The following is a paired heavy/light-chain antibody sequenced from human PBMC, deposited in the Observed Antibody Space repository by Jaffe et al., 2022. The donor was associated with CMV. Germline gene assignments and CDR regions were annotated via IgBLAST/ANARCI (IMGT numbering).Heavy chain of an antibody. Sequence: QVQLVESGGGVVQPGRSLRLSCAASGFTFSSYGMHWVRQAPGKGLEWVAVIWYDGSNKYYADSVKGRFTISRDNSKNTLYLQMNSLRAEDTAVYYCARDRNSGSPDHYYYYYGMDVWGQGTTVTVSS. D-gene: IGHD1-26*01. CDR3: ARDRNSGSPDHYYYYYGMDV. CDR2: IWYDGSNK. J-gene: IGHJ6*02. V-gene: IGHV3-33*01. CDR1: GFTFSSYG.
Light chain of an antibody. CDR2: DAS. J-gene: IGKJ2*02. Sequence: DIQMTQSPSSLSASVGDRVTITCQASQDISNYLNWYQQKPGKAPKLLIYDASNLETGVPSRFSGSGSGTDFTFTISSLQPEDIATYYCQQYDNLLRWTFGQGTKLEIK. V-gene: IGKV1-33*01. CDR1: QDISNY. CDR3: QQYDNLLRWT.